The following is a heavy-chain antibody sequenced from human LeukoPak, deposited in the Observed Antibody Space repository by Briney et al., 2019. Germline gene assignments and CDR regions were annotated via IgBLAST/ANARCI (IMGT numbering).Heavy chain of an antibody. CDR1: GFTFSSYA. CDR3: ARAKGAFEYYYYGMDV. J-gene: IGHJ6*02. CDR2: ISYDGSNK. D-gene: IGHD3-16*01. V-gene: IGHV3-30*04. Sequence: GGSRRLSCTASGFTFSSYAMHWVRHSPGKGRGGVGFISYDGSNKYYADSVKGRFTISRENSKNTLYLQMNSLRAEDTAVYYCARAKGAFEYYYYGMDVWGQGTTVTVSS.